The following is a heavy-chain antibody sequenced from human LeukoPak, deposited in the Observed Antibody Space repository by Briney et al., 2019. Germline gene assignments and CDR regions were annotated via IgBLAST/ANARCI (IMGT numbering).Heavy chain of an antibody. V-gene: IGHV1-8*01. CDR2: MNPNSGNT. Sequence: GASVKVSCKASGYTFTSYDINWVRQATGQGLGWMGWMNPNSGNTGYAQKFQGRVTMTRNTSISTAYMELSSLRSEDTAVYYCARLQPWYYYDSSGYPADAFDIWGQGTMVTVSS. CDR1: GYTFTSYD. J-gene: IGHJ3*02. CDR3: ARLQPWYYYDSSGYPADAFDI. D-gene: IGHD3-22*01.